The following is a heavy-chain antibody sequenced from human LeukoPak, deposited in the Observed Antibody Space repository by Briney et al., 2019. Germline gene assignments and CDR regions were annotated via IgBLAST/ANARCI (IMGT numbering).Heavy chain of an antibody. V-gene: IGHV4-59*08. CDR2: IHYSGST. CDR3: ARRRAVPGFYYFDY. Sequence: SETLSPTCTVSGGSISSYYWTWIRQPPGKGLEWIGYIHYSGSTNYNPSLRSRVTISVDTSKNQFSLKLSSLTAADTAVYYCARRRAVPGFYYFDYWGQGTLVAVSS. CDR1: GGSISSYY. J-gene: IGHJ4*02. D-gene: IGHD6-19*01.